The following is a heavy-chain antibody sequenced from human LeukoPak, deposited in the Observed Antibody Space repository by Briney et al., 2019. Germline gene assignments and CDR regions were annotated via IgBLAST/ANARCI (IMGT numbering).Heavy chain of an antibody. D-gene: IGHD3-16*01. J-gene: IGHJ3*02. V-gene: IGHV3-66*01. CDR2: IYSGGST. CDR1: GFTVSSNY. CDR3: GRVAGELAHEVCDI. Sequence: GGSLTLSCAASGFTVSSNYMRWLRPAPGKGREGVSVIYSGGSTYYAHSEKGRFTISRDNSNKSLFLQMNSLRAEDAAVYFCGRVAGELAHEVCDIGGERTGVTVS.